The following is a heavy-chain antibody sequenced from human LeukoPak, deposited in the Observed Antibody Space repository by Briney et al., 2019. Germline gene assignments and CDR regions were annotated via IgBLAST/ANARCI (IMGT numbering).Heavy chain of an antibody. J-gene: IGHJ4*02. CDR2: IYYSGTT. CDR1: GGSISGSNYY. Sequence: SETLSLTCTVSGGSISGSNYYWGWIRQPPGKGLEWIGSIYYSGTTYYNPSLKSRVTISVDTSKNQFSLEVTSMTAADTAVYYCTRHSSAARPNFDYWGQGTLVTVSS. D-gene: IGHD6-6*01. V-gene: IGHV4-39*01. CDR3: TRHSSAARPNFDY.